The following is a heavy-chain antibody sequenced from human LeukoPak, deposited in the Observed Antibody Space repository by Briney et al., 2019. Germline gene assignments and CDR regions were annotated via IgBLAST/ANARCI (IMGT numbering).Heavy chain of an antibody. D-gene: IGHD4-17*01. CDR1: GFSFSSYG. CDR3: AKGHLLYGDYGDHYYFDY. J-gene: IGHJ4*02. V-gene: IGHV3-30*18. Sequence: GGSLRLSSAATGFSFSSYGMHWVRQAPGKGLEWVALISYDGSNKNQADSVKGRFTISRDNSKKTLYLQMNSLRAEHTAVYYCAKGHLLYGDYGDHYYFDYWGQGTLVTVSS. CDR2: ISYDGSNK.